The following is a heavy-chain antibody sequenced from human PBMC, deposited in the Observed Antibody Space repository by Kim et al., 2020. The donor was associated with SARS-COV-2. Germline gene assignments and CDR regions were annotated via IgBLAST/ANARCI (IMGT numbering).Heavy chain of an antibody. J-gene: IGHJ4*02. CDR2: ISYDGSNK. CDR3: AKLCDIGVVLDY. D-gene: IGHD2-21*01. Sequence: GGSLRLYCAASGFTFSSYGMHWVRQAPGKGLEWVAVISYDGSNKYYADSVKGRFTISRDNSKNTLYLQMNSLRAEDTAVYYCAKLCDIGVVLDYWGQGTLVTVSS. CDR1: GFTFSSYG. V-gene: IGHV3-30*18.